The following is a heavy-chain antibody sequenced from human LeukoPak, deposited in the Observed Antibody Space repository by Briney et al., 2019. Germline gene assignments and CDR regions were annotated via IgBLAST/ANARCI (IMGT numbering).Heavy chain of an antibody. J-gene: IGHJ5*02. V-gene: IGHV4-59*10. CDR1: GGSFSGYY. CDR3: ARAHVSGRWWFDP. Sequence: SETLSLTCAVYGGSFSGYYWSWIRQPAGKGLEWIGRIYTSGSTNYNPSLKSRVTMSVDTSKNQFSLKLSSVTAADTAVYYCARAHVSGRWWFDPWGQGTLVTVSS. CDR2: IYTSGST. D-gene: IGHD5/OR15-5a*01.